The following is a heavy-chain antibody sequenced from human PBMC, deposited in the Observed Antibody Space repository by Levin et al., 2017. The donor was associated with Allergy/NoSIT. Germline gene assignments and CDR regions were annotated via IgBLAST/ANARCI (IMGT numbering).Heavy chain of an antibody. CDR3: AKVAGATIDYYYGMDV. Sequence: GGSLRLSCAASGFTFSSYGMHWVRQAPGKGLEWVAVISYDGSNKYYADSVKGRFTISRDNSKNTLYLQMNSLRAEDTAVYYCAKVAGATIDYYYGMDVWGQGTTVTVSS. V-gene: IGHV3-30*18. J-gene: IGHJ6*02. D-gene: IGHD1-26*01. CDR1: GFTFSSYG. CDR2: ISYDGSNK.